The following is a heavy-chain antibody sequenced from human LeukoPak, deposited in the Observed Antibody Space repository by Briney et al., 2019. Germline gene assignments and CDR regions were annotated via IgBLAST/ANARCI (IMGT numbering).Heavy chain of an antibody. CDR2: IYYSGST. Sequence: PSETLSLTCTVSGGSISSSSYYWGWIRQPPGKGLEWIGSIYYSGSTYSNPSLQSRVTISVDTSKNQFSLKLSSVTAADTAVYYCARGTWFYYDSSGYSDDWGQGTLVTVSS. V-gene: IGHV4-39*01. CDR1: GGSISSSSYY. J-gene: IGHJ4*02. CDR3: ARGTWFYYDSSGYSDD. D-gene: IGHD3-22*01.